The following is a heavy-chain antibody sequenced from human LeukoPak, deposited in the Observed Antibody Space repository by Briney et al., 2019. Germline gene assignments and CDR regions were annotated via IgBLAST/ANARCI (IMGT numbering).Heavy chain of an antibody. V-gene: IGHV3-7*01. CDR3: ARVPVDTSMVSHIDY. D-gene: IGHD5-18*01. Sequence: GGSLRLSCAAPGFTFSTYWMSWVRQAPGKGLEWVANIKQDGSERYYVDSVKGRFTISRDNAENSLYLQMHSLRAEDTAVYYCARVPVDTSMVSHIDYWGQGTLVTVSS. J-gene: IGHJ4*02. CDR1: GFTFSTYW. CDR2: IKQDGSER.